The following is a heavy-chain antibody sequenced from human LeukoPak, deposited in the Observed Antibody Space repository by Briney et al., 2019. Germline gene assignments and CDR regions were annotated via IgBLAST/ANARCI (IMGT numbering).Heavy chain of an antibody. D-gene: IGHD3-22*01. V-gene: IGHV1-46*01. CDR1: GYTFTSYY. CDR2: INPSGGST. CDR3: AKVQTYYYDSSGPYRI. Sequence: ASVKVSCKASGYTFTSYYMHWVRQAPGQGLEWMGIINPSGGSTSYAQKFQGRVTMTRDTSTSTVYMELSSLRSEDTAVYYCAKVQTYYYDSSGPYRIWGQGTLVTVSS. J-gene: IGHJ4*02.